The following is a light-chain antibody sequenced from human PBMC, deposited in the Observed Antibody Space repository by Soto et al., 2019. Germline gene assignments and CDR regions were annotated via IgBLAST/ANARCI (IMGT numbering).Light chain of an antibody. CDR1: QDISNY. J-gene: IGKJ2*01. V-gene: IGKV1-33*01. CDR3: QQYANRPPYT. Sequence: DIQMTQSPSSLSASVGDRVTITCQASQDISNYLNWYQQKPGKAPKLLIYDASNLETGVPSRFSGSGSGTDFTFTISSLQPEDIATYYCQQYANRPPYTFGQGTKLEIK. CDR2: DAS.